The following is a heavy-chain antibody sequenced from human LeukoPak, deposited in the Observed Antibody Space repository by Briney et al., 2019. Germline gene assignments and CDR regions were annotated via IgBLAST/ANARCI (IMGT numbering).Heavy chain of an antibody. D-gene: IGHD3-22*01. CDR3: ATTKIVVVINRDAFDI. J-gene: IGHJ4*02. Sequence: GASVKVSCKASGYTFTSYGISWVRQAPGQGLECMGGFDPEDGETIYAQKFQGRVTMTEDTSTDTAYMELSSLRSEDTAVYYCATTKIVVVINRDAFDIWGQGTLVTVSS. CDR1: GYTFTSYG. CDR2: FDPEDGET. V-gene: IGHV1-24*01.